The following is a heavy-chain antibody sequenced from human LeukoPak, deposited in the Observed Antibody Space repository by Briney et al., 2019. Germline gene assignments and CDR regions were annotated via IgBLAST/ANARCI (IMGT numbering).Heavy chain of an antibody. Sequence: PSETLSLTCTVSGGSISSSSYYWGWIRQPPGKGLEWIGSIYYSGSTYYNLSLKSRVTISVDTSKNQFSLKLSSVTAADTAVYYCASGRYYGSGSQYNWFDPWGQGTLVTVSS. CDR1: GGSISSSSYY. D-gene: IGHD3-10*01. J-gene: IGHJ5*02. CDR3: ASGRYYGSGSQYNWFDP. CDR2: IYYSGST. V-gene: IGHV4-39*01.